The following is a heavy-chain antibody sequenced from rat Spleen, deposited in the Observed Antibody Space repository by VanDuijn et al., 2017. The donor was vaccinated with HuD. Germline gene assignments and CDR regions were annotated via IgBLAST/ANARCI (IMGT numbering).Heavy chain of an antibody. J-gene: IGHJ2*01. V-gene: IGHV4-2*01. CDR1: GFNFNDYW. Sequence: EVKLVESGGGLVQPGRSLKLSCAASGFNFNDYWMGWVRQAPGKGLEWIGEINKDSNIISYSPSLKDKFTISRDNAQNTLYLQMSNLGPEDKAVYYCAREIPPLDYWGQGVMVTVSS. CDR3: AREIPPLDY. CDR2: INKDSNII. D-gene: IGHD2-1*01.